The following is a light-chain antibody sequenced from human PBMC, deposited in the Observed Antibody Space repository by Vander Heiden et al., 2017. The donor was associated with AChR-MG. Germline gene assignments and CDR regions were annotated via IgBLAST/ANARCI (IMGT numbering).Light chain of an antibody. CDR2: EGR. J-gene: IGLJ3*02. Sequence: QSALTQPPSASGSPGQSVTISCPGTSSDVGGYNYVSWDQQPPVKPPNLMIYEGRKRPSVATGVFADSKAVNTASRTVSVRQEEEEADYYGSADAGSNGWVFGGGTKLTVL. V-gene: IGLV2-8*01. CDR3: SADAGSNGWV. CDR1: SSDVGGYNY.